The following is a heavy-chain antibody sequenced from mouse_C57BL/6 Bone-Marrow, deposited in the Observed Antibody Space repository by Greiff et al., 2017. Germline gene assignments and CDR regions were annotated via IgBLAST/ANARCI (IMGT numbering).Heavy chain of an antibody. V-gene: IGHV1-63*01. D-gene: IGHD2-4*01. CDR1: GYTFTNYW. CDR3: ARGDDYGVAY. J-gene: IGHJ3*01. Sequence: VQLQQSGAELVRPGTSVKMSCKASGYTFTNYWIGWAKQRPGHGLEWIGDFYPGGSYTNYHEKFKGKATLTADKSSSTAYMQFSSLASEDSAIYYCARGDDYGVAYWGQATLVTVSA. CDR2: FYPGGSYT.